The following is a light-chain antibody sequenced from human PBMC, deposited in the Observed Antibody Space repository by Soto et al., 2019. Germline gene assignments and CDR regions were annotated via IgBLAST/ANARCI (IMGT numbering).Light chain of an antibody. V-gene: IGKV1-12*01. CDR3: QYYNCFPLT. CDR2: AAS. Sequence: DIRLTQSPSSVSASPGDRVTITCRASQSISSRLAWYQQKPGTAPKLLIYAASTLQSALPSWFSGSGSGTDTTTTISHLPAEDFASYRRQYYNCFPLTFGEGTRLEIK. CDR1: QSISSR. J-gene: IGKJ5*01.